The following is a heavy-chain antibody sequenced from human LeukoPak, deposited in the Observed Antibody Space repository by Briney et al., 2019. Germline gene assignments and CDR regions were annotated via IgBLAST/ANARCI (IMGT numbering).Heavy chain of an antibody. J-gene: IGHJ6*03. CDR3: AEAMAYYYYYMDV. CDR1: SGSISTSNYY. D-gene: IGHD5-18*01. CDR2: IFYSGST. Sequence: SETLSLTCTVSSGSISTSNYYWGWVRQPPGKALEWIGNIFYSGSTYYSPSLKSRVTISLDTSRNQFSLKLSSVTAADTAVYYCAEAMAYYYYYMDVWGKGTTVTVSS. V-gene: IGHV4-39*07.